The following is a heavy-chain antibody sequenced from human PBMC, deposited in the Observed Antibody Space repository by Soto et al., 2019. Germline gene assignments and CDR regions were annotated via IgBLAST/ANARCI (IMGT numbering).Heavy chain of an antibody. J-gene: IGHJ3*02. V-gene: IGHV3-23*01. CDR3: AKDPCSGGSCYSPDAFDI. CDR1: GFTFSIYA. CDR2: ISGSGGST. D-gene: IGHD2-15*01. Sequence: GGSLRLSCAASGFTFSIYAMSWVRQAPGKGLEWVSAISGSGGSTYYADSVKGRFTISRDNSKNTLYLQMNSLRAEDTAVYYCAKDPCSGGSCYSPDAFDIWGQGTMVTVSS.